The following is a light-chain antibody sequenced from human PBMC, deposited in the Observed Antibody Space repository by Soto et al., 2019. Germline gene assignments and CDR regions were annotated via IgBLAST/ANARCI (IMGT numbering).Light chain of an antibody. J-gene: IGLJ1*01. CDR3: SAWDGALAAYV. CDR1: SSNIGTNA. CDR2: SND. V-gene: IGLV1-47*02. Sequence: QSVLTQSPSASGAPGQTIIISCSGSSSNIGTNAVYWYQQLPGSAPTLLVHSNDQRPFGVPHRFSGSRSGTSASLAVSGLRSEDEADYYCSAWDGALAAYVFGTGTKVNGL.